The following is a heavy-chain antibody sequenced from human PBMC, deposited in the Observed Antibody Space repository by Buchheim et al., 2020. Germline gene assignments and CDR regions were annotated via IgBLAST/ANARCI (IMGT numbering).Heavy chain of an antibody. CDR1: GGSISSGSYY. CDR3: AREGIFGVVTPYGMDV. CDR2: IYTSGST. J-gene: IGHJ6*02. V-gene: IGHV4-61*02. D-gene: IGHD3-3*02. Sequence: QVQLQESGPGLVKPSQTLSLTCTVSGGSISSGSYYWSWIRQPAGKGLEWIGRIYTSGSTNYNPSLKSRVTISVDTSKNQFSLKLSSVTAADTAVYYCAREGIFGVVTPYGMDVWDQGTT.